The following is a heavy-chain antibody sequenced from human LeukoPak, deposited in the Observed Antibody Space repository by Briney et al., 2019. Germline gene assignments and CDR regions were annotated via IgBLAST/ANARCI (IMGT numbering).Heavy chain of an antibody. CDR3: AIGSTRDLGEPPTLDY. J-gene: IGHJ4*02. CDR2: ISAYNGNT. Sequence: GASVKVSCKASGYTFTSYGISWVRQAPGQGLEWMGWISAYNGNTNYAQKLQGRVTMTTDTSTSTAYMELRSLRSDDTAVYYCAIGSTRDLGEPPTLDYWGQGTLVTVSS. D-gene: IGHD3-16*01. V-gene: IGHV1-18*01. CDR1: GYTFTSYG.